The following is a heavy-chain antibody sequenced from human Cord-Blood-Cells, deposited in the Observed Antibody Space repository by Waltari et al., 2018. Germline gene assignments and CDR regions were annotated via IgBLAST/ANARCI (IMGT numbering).Heavy chain of an antibody. CDR2: INAGNVNT. J-gene: IGHJ6*02. V-gene: IGHV1-3*01. D-gene: IGHD5-12*01. Sequence: QVQLVQSGAEVKKPGASVKVSCKASGYTFTSYAMHWVRQAPGQRLEWMGWINAGNVNTKYSQKFQGRVTITRDTSASTAYMELSSLRSEDTAVYYCARASGYDYFYYYGMDVWGQGTTVTVSS. CDR1: GYTFTSYA. CDR3: ARASGYDYFYYYGMDV.